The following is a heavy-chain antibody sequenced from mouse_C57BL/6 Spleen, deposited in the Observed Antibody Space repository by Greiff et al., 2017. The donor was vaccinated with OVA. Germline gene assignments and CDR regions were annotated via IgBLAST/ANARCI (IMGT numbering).Heavy chain of an antibody. CDR1: GYTFTSYW. Sequence: QVQLQQPGAELVRPGSSVKLSCKASGYTFTSYWMHWVKQRPIQGLEWIGNIDPSDSETHYNQKFKDKATLTVDKSSSTAYMQLSRLTSEDSAVYCCARSGYSNSFAYWGQGTLVTVSA. CDR2: IDPSDSET. CDR3: ARSGYSNSFAY. V-gene: IGHV1-52*01. D-gene: IGHD2-5*01. J-gene: IGHJ3*01.